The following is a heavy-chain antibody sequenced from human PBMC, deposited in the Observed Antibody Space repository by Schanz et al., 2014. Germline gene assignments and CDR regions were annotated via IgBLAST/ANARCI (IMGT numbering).Heavy chain of an antibody. CDR1: GLLFSYYY. J-gene: IGHJ6*02. D-gene: IGHD6-6*01. CDR2: ISFSGNTI. V-gene: IGHV3-48*01. Sequence: EVQLVESGGSLVQPGGSLRLSCAASGLLFSYYYMSGVRQAPGKGLEWISYISFSGNTIYYADSVKGRFTISRDNAKNSVFLQMNRLRAEDTAVYYCATEGPRGTRHPINYYYAMDNWGQGTKVTV. CDR3: ATEGPRGTRHPINYYYAMDN.